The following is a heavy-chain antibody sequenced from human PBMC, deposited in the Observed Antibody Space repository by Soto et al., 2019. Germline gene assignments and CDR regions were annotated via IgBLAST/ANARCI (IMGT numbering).Heavy chain of an antibody. D-gene: IGHD6-6*01. CDR2: IYYSGST. J-gene: IGHJ4*02. V-gene: IGHV4-61*01. CDR1: GGSVSSGSYY. Sequence: SETLSLTCTVSGGSVSSGSYYWSWIRQPPGKGLEWIGYIYYSGSTNYNPSLKSRVTISVDTSKNQFSLKLSSVTAADTAVYYCARGFRFSPRPFDYWGQGTLVTVSS. CDR3: ARGFRFSPRPFDY.